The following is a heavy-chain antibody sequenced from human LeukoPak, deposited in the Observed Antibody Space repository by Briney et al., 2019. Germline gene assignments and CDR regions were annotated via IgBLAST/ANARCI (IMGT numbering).Heavy chain of an antibody. CDR1: GGTFSSYA. Sequence: SVKVSCKASGGTFSSYAISWVRQAPGQGLEWMGGIIPIFGTANYAQKFQGRVTITADESTSTAYMELSSLRSEDTAVYYCARDEKPYCSSTSCSDWFDPWGQGTLVTVSS. V-gene: IGHV1-69*13. J-gene: IGHJ5*02. D-gene: IGHD2-2*01. CDR2: IIPIFGTA. CDR3: ARDEKPYCSSTSCSDWFDP.